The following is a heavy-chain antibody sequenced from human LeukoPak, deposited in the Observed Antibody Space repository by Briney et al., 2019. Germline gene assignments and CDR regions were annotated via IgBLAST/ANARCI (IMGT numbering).Heavy chain of an antibody. D-gene: IGHD3-10*01. J-gene: IGHJ4*02. CDR2: IKSDGSNS. V-gene: IGHV3-74*01. CDR1: GFTFSTYW. Sequence: PGGSLRLSCAASGFTFSTYWMHWVRQAPGTGLVWVSRIKSDGSNSNYADCVKGQFTISRDNAKNTLYLQMNSLRAEDTAVYHCVRVGGRSSIGGDCWGQGTLVTVSS. CDR3: VRVGGRSSIGGDC.